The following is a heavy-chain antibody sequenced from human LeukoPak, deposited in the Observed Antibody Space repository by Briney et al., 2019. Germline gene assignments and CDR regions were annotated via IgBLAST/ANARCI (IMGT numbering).Heavy chain of an antibody. CDR3: AKTHSHFPPYFDY. CDR2: IFYSGSI. V-gene: IGHV4-34*12. CDR1: GGSFSGYY. J-gene: IGHJ4*02. D-gene: IGHD4-11*01. Sequence: SETLSLTCAVYGGSFSGYYWSWIRQPPGKGLEWIGEIFYSGSINYNPSLKSRVTLSLDKSKNQFSLQLSSVTAADTAMYYCAKTHSHFPPYFDYWGQGTLVIVSS.